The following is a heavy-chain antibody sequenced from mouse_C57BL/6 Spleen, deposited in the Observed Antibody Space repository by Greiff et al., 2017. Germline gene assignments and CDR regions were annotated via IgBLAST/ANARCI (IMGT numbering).Heavy chain of an antibody. CDR3: TRATTVVGGYFDY. J-gene: IGHJ2*01. CDR2: IDPETGGT. CDR1: GYTFTDYE. Sequence: VKLQESGAELVRPGASVTLSCKASGYTFTDYEMHWVKQTPVHGLEWIGAIDPETGGTAYNQKFKGKAILTADKSSSTAYMELRSLTSEDSAVYYCTRATTVVGGYFDYWGQGTTLTVSS. D-gene: IGHD1-1*01. V-gene: IGHV1-15*01.